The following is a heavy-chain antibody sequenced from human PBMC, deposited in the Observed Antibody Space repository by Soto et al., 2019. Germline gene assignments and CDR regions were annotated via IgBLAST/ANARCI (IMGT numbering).Heavy chain of an antibody. V-gene: IGHV4-30-4*01. CDR3: ARGPTTEKVDS. CDR1: GASIYNGGYF. J-gene: IGHJ4*02. CDR2: MHNSGSP. Sequence: QVQLQESGPGLVRPSQTLSLTCSVSGASIYNGGYFWSWIRQSPGNGLEWIGHMHNSGSPYNNPSMKSRVTMSADTSMYQFTPALTSVTAADTAMYYCARGPTTEKVDSCGQGVLVTVSS.